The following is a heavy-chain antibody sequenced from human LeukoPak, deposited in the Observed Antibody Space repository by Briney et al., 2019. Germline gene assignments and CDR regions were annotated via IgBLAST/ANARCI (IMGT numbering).Heavy chain of an antibody. D-gene: IGHD3-22*01. V-gene: IGHV3-30-3*01. Sequence: GGSLRLSCVVSGFIVSSYSMHWVRQAPGKGLEWVAVMSYDGTNKYYADSVKGRFTFSRDNSKNTLYLQMNNLRAQDTAVYYCARAGGITMIREVKVLNAFDIWGQGTMVSVSS. CDR3: ARAGGITMIREVKVLNAFDI. J-gene: IGHJ3*02. CDR2: MSYDGTNK. CDR1: GFIVSSYS.